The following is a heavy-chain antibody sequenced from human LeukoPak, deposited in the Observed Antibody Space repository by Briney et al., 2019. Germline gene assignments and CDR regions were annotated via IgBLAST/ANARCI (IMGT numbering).Heavy chain of an antibody. CDR3: ARPLPSLSGAFDI. J-gene: IGHJ3*02. CDR1: GGSMSGSY. V-gene: IGHV4-59*01. Sequence: PSETLSLTCTVSGGSMSGSYWSWIRQPPGKGLEWIAYIYLSGTTNYKPSLNSRLTLSLDTSKNHFSLKLSSVTPADTALCYCARPLPSLSGAFDIWGQGTIVTVSS. CDR2: IYLSGTT.